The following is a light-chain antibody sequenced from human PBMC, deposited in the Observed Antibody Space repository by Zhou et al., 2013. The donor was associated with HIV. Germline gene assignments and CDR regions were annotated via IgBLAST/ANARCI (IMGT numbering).Light chain of an antibody. Sequence: EIVMTQSPTTLSVSLGDRVTLSCRASQSVSSDLAWYQHKPGQAPRLLIYGASTRATGIPDRFSGSGSGTDFTLTISRLEPDDFAVYYCQQYDSSPLTFGGGTKVEIK. CDR1: QSVSSD. J-gene: IGKJ4*01. CDR2: GAS. CDR3: QQYDSSPLT. V-gene: IGKV3D-15*02.